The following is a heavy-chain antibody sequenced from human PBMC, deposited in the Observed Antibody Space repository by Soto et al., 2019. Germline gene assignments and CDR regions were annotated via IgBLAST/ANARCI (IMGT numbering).Heavy chain of an antibody. V-gene: IGHV1-8*01. D-gene: IGHD6-13*01. CDR3: ARGIAAAGTNWFDP. Sequence: ASVKVSCKASGYIFTSYDINWVRQATGQGLEWMGWMNPNSGNTGYAQKFQGRVTMTRNTSISTAYMELSSLRSEDTAVYYCARGIAAAGTNWFDPWGQGTLVTVSS. CDR2: MNPNSGNT. J-gene: IGHJ5*02. CDR1: GYIFTSYD.